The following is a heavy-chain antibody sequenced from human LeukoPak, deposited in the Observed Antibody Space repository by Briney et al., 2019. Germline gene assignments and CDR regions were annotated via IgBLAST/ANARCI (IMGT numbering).Heavy chain of an antibody. D-gene: IGHD6-19*01. V-gene: IGHV4-59*04. CDR1: GFTFSSYW. CDR2: INYSGRT. CDR3: ARRAVAGTAAFDI. Sequence: PGGSLRLSCAASGFTFSSYWMSWVRQAPGKGLEWIGNINYSGRTYYNPSLKSRVTMSVDTSNNQFSLRLSSVTAAGTTFYYCARRAVAGTAAFDIWGQGKMVTVSS. J-gene: IGHJ3*02.